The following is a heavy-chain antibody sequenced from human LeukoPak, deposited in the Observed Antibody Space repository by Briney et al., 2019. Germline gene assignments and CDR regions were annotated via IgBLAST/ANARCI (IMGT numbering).Heavy chain of an antibody. D-gene: IGHD3-22*01. J-gene: IGHJ4*02. CDR2: MNPNSGNT. Sequence: GASVKVSCKASGYTFTSYDINWVRQATGQGLEWMGWMNPNSGNTGYAQQFQGRVTMTRNTSISTAYMELSSLRSEDTAVYYCARGLEYYYDSSGYYDWGQGTLVTVSS. CDR3: ARGLEYYYDSSGYYD. CDR1: GYTFTSYD. V-gene: IGHV1-8*01.